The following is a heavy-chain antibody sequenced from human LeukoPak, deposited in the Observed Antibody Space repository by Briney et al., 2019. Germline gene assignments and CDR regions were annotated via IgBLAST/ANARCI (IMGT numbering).Heavy chain of an antibody. CDR1: GLNFRKYW. Sequence: GGSLRLSCAISGLNFRKYWMSWVRQAPGKGLEWVANTNQDGSEKYFVDSVMGRFTITRDNAEDSRYLQMNSLGAEDTAVDYCATHEILTGYPYFDYWGQGTLVTVSS. CDR2: TNQDGSEK. D-gene: IGHD3-9*01. CDR3: ATHEILTGYPYFDY. J-gene: IGHJ4*02. V-gene: IGHV3-7*01.